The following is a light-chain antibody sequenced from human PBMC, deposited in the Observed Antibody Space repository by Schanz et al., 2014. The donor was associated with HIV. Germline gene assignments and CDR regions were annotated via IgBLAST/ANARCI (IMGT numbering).Light chain of an antibody. CDR3: SSFAGSNIPWV. CDR2: EVN. J-gene: IGLJ3*02. Sequence: QSALTQPASVSGSPGQSITISCTGTSSDVGNYNLVSWYQQHPGKAPKLLIYEVNKRHAGVSNRFSGSKSGNTASLTISGLQAEDEADYYCSSFAGSNIPWVFGGGTKLTVL. V-gene: IGLV2-23*02. CDR1: SSDVGNYNL.